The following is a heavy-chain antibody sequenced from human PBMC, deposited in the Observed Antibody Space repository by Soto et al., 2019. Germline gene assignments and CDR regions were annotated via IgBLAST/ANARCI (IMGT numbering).Heavy chain of an antibody. CDR2: IYPGDSDT. CDR3: AKHEATFSSSGEYYYYGMDV. V-gene: IGHV5-51*01. CDR1: GYSFTSYW. Sequence: PGESLKISCKGSGYSFTSYWIGWVRQMPGKGLEWMGIIYPGDSDTRYSPSFQGQVTISADKSISTAYLQWSSLKASDTAMYYCAKHEATFSSSGEYYYYGMDVWGQGTTVTVPS. D-gene: IGHD6-6*01. J-gene: IGHJ6*02.